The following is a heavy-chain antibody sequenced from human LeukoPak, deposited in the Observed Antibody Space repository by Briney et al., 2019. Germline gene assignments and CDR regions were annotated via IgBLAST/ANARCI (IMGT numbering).Heavy chain of an antibody. V-gene: IGHV3-7*01. CDR1: GFSFSNYW. CDR3: ARGGWLPDY. J-gene: IGHJ4*02. CDR2: INQDEGEK. Sequence: GGSLRLSCAASGFSFSNYWMSWVRQAPGKGLEWVANINQDEGEKYYVDSVKGRFTISRDNAKNSLYLQMNSLRVGDTAVYYCARGGWLPDYWGQGTLVTVSS. D-gene: IGHD3-22*01.